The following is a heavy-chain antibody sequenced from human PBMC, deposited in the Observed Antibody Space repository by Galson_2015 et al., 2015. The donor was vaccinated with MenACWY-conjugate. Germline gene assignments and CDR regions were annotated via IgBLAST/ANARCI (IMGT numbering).Heavy chain of an antibody. CDR3: AGEGIRVDDDAFDI. CDR1: GYTFNRYA. CDR2: INTNTGNP. V-gene: IGHV7-4-1*02. J-gene: IGHJ3*02. D-gene: IGHD3-3*01. Sequence: SVKVSCKASGYTFNRYAMNWVRQAPGQGLEWMGWINTNTGNPTYGQGFAGRFVLSLDTSVSTAYLQISSLKAEDTAVYYCAGEGIRVDDDAFDIWGQGTMVTVSS.